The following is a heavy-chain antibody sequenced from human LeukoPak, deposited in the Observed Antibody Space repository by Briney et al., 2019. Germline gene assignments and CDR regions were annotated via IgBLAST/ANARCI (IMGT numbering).Heavy chain of an antibody. V-gene: IGHV4-39*01. D-gene: IGHD2-2*01. CDR2: IYYSGST. CDR1: GGSISSSSYY. CDR3: ARGRRGYCSSTSCPYHALIDILTIFFDY. Sequence: ASETLSLTCTVSGGSISSSSYYWGWIRQPPGKGLEWIGSIYYSGSTYYNPSLKSRVTISVDTSKNQFSLKLSSVTAADTAVYYCARGRRGYCSSTSCPYHALIDILTIFFDYWGQGTLVTVSS. J-gene: IGHJ4*02.